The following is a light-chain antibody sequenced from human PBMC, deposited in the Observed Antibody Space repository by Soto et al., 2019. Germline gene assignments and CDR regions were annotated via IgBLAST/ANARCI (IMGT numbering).Light chain of an antibody. CDR3: QQFGT. CDR1: QDISNY. V-gene: IGKV1-33*01. Sequence: DIQMTQSPSSLSASVGDRVTITCQASQDISNYLNWYQQNPGKAPKLMIYDAYNLETGVPARFSGSGSGTDFTCTISSLQPEDLATYYCQQFGTCGQGTKMEIK. CDR2: DAY. J-gene: IGKJ2*02.